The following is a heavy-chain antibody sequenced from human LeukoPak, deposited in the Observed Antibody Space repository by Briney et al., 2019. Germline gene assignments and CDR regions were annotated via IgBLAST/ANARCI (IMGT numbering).Heavy chain of an antibody. V-gene: IGHV3-30*02. CDR3: ARDLGDPTDY. CDR1: GFTFSSYG. J-gene: IGHJ4*02. CDR2: IRYDGSNK. Sequence: GGSLRLSCAASGFTFSSYGMHWVRQAPGKGLEWVAFIRYDGSNKYYADSVKGRFTISRDNSKNTLYLQMNSLRVEDTAVYYCARDLGDPTDYWGQGTLVTVSS. D-gene: IGHD4-17*01.